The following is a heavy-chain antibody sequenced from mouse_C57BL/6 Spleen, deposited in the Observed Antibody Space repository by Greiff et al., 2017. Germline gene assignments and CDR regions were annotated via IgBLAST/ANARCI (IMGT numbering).Heavy chain of an antibody. J-gene: IGHJ1*03. V-gene: IGHV1-69*01. D-gene: IGHD1-1*01. Sequence: QVQLQQPGAELVMPGASVKLSCKASGYTFTSYWMHWVKQRPGQGLEWFGEIDPSDSYTNYNQKFKGKSTLTVDKSSSTAYMQLSSLTSEDSAVYYCARRAVYYYGSIYWYFDVWGTGTTVTVSS. CDR1: GYTFTSYW. CDR2: IDPSDSYT. CDR3: ARRAVYYYGSIYWYFDV.